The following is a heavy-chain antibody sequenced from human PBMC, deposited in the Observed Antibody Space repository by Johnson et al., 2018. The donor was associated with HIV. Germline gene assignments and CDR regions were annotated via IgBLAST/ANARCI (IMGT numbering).Heavy chain of an antibody. D-gene: IGHD6-13*01. Sequence: QVQLVESGGGVVQPGRSLRLSCAASGFTFSSYGMHWVRQAPGTGLEWVAGVSYDGSNKDYADSEKGRFTISRDNSKNTLFLQMNSLRAEDTAGYYCAAHFTGYSSSWYSAFDLWGQGTVVTVSS. J-gene: IGHJ3*01. CDR1: GFTFSSYG. CDR2: VSYDGSNK. V-gene: IGHV3-30*03. CDR3: AAHFTGYSSSWYSAFDL.